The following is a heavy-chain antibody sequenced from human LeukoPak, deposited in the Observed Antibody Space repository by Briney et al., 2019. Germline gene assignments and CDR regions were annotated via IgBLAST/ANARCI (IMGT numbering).Heavy chain of an antibody. CDR3: ARTYYYDSSGYYGGGFDY. D-gene: IGHD3-22*01. V-gene: IGHV1-69*13. J-gene: IGHJ4*02. CDR2: IIPIFGTA. CDR1: GGTFSSYA. Sequence: SVKVSCKASGGTFSSYAISWVRQAPGQGLEWMGGIIPIFGTANYAQKFQGRVTITADESTSTAYMELSSLRSEVTAVYYCARTYYYDSSGYYGGGFDYWGQGTLVTVSS.